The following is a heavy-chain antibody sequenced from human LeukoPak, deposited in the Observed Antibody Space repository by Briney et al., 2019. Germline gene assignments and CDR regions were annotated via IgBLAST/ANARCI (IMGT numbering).Heavy chain of an antibody. V-gene: IGHV3-23*01. CDR2: ISGSGSST. D-gene: IGHD4-17*01. CDR3: AKPTYGDYGLDS. CDR1: GFTFFSYA. J-gene: IGHJ4*02. Sequence: GGSLRLSCAASGFTFFSYAMGWVRQAPGKGLEWVSGISGSGSSTYYADSVKGRFTISRDNSKNTVYLQMNSLRAEDTAVYYCAKPTYGDYGLDSWGQGTLVTVSS.